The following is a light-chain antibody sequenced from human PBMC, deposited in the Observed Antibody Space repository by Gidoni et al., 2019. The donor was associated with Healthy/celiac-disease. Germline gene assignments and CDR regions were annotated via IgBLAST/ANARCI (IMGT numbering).Light chain of an antibody. CDR1: SSDVGGYNY. CDR3: SSYTSSSTRV. J-gene: IGLJ1*01. Sequence: QSALTQPASVSGSPGQSITISCTGTSSDVGGYNYVSWYQQHPGKAPKLMIHEVSNRPSGVPDRFSGSKSGNTASLTISGLQAEDEADYYCSSYTSSSTRVFGTVTKVTVL. CDR2: EVS. V-gene: IGLV2-14*01.